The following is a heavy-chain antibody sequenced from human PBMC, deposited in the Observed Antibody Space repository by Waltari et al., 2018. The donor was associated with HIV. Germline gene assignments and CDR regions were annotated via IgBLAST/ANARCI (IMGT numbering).Heavy chain of an antibody. CDR2: INPSGGST. CDR1: GYTFTSYY. J-gene: IGHJ4*02. CDR3: ASAAMVVAATLAFDY. D-gene: IGHD2-15*01. Sequence: VQSGAEVKKPGASVKVSCKASGYTFTSYYMHWVRQAPGQGLEWMGIINPSGGSTSYAQKFQGRVTMTRDTSTSTVYMELSSLRSEDTAVYYCASAAMVVAATLAFDYWGQGTLVTVSS. V-gene: IGHV1-46*03.